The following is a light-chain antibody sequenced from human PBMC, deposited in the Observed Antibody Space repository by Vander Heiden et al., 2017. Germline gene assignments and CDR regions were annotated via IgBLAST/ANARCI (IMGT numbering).Light chain of an antibody. V-gene: IGLV3-1*01. J-gene: IGLJ3*02. CDR1: KLGDKY. CDR3: QAWDSSPSG. CDR2: QDS. Sequence: YELTQPPSVSVSPGQTASITCSGDKLGDKYACWYQQKPGQSPVLVIYQDSQRPSGIPERFSGSNSGNTATLTISGTQAMDEADYYCQAWDSSPSGFGGGTKLTVL.